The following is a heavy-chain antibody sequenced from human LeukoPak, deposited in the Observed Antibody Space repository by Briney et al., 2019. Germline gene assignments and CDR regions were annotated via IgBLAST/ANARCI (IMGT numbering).Heavy chain of an antibody. J-gene: IGHJ4*02. Sequence: SETLSLTCTVSGGSISSGGYYWSWIRQHPGKGLEWIGYIYYSGSTYYNPSLKSRVTISVDTSKNQFSLKLSSVTAADTAVYYCARGGSLWQGSYFDYWGQGTLVTVSS. CDR2: IYYSGST. CDR3: ARGGSLWQGSYFDY. CDR1: GGSISSGGYY. V-gene: IGHV4-31*03. D-gene: IGHD3-10*01.